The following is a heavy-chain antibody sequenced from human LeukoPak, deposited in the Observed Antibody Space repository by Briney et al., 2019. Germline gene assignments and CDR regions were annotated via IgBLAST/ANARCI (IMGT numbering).Heavy chain of an antibody. CDR1: GFTFSNYS. CDR3: ARDLLRFLEWLPSGAFDI. D-gene: IGHD3-3*01. J-gene: IGHJ3*02. Sequence: GGSLRLSCAASGFTFSNYSMNWVRQAPGKGLEWVSAIRSSSTYIYYADSLKGRFTISRDNAKNSMYLQMNSLRAEDTAAYYCARDLLRFLEWLPSGAFDIWGQGTMVTVSS. V-gene: IGHV3-21*01. CDR2: IRSSSTYI.